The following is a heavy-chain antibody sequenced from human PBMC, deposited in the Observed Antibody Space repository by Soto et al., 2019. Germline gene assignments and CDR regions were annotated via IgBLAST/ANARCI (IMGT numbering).Heavy chain of an antibody. V-gene: IGHV4-39*01. Sequence: QLQLQESGPGLVKPSETLSLTCTVSGGSISSSSYYWGWIRQPPGKGLEWIGSIYYSGSTYYNPSLKSRVTISVDTSKNQFSLKLSSVTAADTAVYYCARHQWLEYFDYWGQGTLVTVSS. J-gene: IGHJ4*02. CDR1: GGSISSSSYY. D-gene: IGHD6-19*01. CDR3: ARHQWLEYFDY. CDR2: IYYSGST.